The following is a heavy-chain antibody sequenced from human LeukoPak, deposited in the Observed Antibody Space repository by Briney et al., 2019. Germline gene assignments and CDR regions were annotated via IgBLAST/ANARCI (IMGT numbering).Heavy chain of an antibody. J-gene: IGHJ4*02. D-gene: IGHD3-22*01. Sequence: SETLSLTCTVSGGSISSSSYYWGWIRQPPGKGLEWIGNIYYSGSTYYNPSLKSRVIISVDTSKNQFSLKLTSMTAADTAVYYCARQSGGYYARFDYWGQGTLVTVSS. CDR1: GGSISSSSYY. V-gene: IGHV4-39*01. CDR2: IYYSGST. CDR3: ARQSGGYYARFDY.